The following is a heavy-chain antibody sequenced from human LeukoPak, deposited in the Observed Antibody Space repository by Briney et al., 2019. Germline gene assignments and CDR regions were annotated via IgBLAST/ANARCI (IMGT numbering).Heavy chain of an antibody. J-gene: IGHJ4*02. CDR1: GGSISSSSYY. Sequence: PSETLSLTCTVSGGSISSSSYYWGWIRQPPGKGLEWIGSIHYSGSTYYNPSLQSRVTISIDTSKNQFSLKLRFVTAADTAVYYCAREAWVSSGWYFDYWGQGTLVTVSS. D-gene: IGHD6-19*01. V-gene: IGHV4-39*07. CDR2: IHYSGST. CDR3: AREAWVSSGWYFDY.